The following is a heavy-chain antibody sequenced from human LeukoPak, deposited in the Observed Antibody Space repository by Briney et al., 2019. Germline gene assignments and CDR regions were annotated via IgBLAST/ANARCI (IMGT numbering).Heavy chain of an antibody. J-gene: IGHJ6*03. CDR2: IPYDGSNK. CDR3: ARDNPRSYYYYMDV. CDR1: GFTFSTYA. Sequence: PGGSLRLSCAASGFTFSTYAMHWVRQAPGKGLEWVAVIPYDGSNKYYADSVKGRFTISRENSKNRLYLQMNSLRAEDTAVYYCARDNPRSYYYYMDVWGKGTTVTVSS. V-gene: IGHV3-30*04. D-gene: IGHD1-14*01.